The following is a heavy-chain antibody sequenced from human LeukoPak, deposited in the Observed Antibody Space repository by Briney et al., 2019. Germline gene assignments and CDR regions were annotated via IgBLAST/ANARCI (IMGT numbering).Heavy chain of an antibody. Sequence: VASVTVSCKASGYTFTSYDTNWVRQATGQGLEWMGWMNPNSGHTAYAQKFQGRVTMTRNTSISTAYMELSSLRSEDTAVYYCARGLDYYDSSGYKPIDYWGQGTVVTVSS. CDR1: GYTFTSYD. J-gene: IGHJ4*02. D-gene: IGHD3-22*01. V-gene: IGHV1-8*01. CDR3: ARGLDYYDSSGYKPIDY. CDR2: MNPNSGHT.